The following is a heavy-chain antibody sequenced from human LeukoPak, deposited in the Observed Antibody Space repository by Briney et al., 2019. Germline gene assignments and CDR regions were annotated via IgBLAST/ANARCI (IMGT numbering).Heavy chain of an antibody. Sequence: AASVKVPCKASGYTFTSYGISWVRQAPGQGLEWMGWISAYNGNTNYAQKLQGRVTMTTDTSTSTAYMELKSLRSDDTAVYYCARPRGSSSRYYFDYWGQGTLVTVSS. CDR1: GYTFTSYG. CDR2: ISAYNGNT. D-gene: IGHD6-6*01. V-gene: IGHV1-18*01. J-gene: IGHJ4*02. CDR3: ARPRGSSSRYYFDY.